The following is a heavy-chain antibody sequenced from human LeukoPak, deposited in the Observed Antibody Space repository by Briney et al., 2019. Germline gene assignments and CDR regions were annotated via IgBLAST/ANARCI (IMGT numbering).Heavy chain of an antibody. D-gene: IGHD2-2*01. CDR2: IYYSGST. CDR1: GGSISSYY. J-gene: IGHJ1*01. Sequence: SETLSLTCTVSGGSISSYYGSWIRQPQGKGLEWIGYIYYSGSTNYSPSLKSRVTISVDTSKNQFSLKLSSVTAADTAVYYCASVPESGYCSSTSCYEGSEYFQHWGQGTLVTVSS. CDR3: ASVPESGYCSSTSCYEGSEYFQH. V-gene: IGHV4-59*01.